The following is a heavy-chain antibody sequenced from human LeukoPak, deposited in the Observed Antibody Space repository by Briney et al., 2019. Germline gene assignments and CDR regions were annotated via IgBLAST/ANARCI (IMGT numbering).Heavy chain of an antibody. CDR1: GYTFTGYY. V-gene: IGHV1-2*04. Sequence: ASVKVSCKASGYTFTGYYMHWVRQAPGQGLEWMGWINPNSGGTNYAQKLQGWVTMTRDTSISTAYMELSRLRSDDTAVYYCARGPGIVGATWYYFDYWGQGTLVTVSS. CDR2: INPNSGGT. J-gene: IGHJ4*02. D-gene: IGHD1-26*01. CDR3: ARGPGIVGATWYYFDY.